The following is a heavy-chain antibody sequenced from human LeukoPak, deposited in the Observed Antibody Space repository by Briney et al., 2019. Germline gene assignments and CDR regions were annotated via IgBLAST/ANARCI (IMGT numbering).Heavy chain of an antibody. CDR1: GGSFSGYY. V-gene: IGHV4-34*01. CDR3: ARHCKLLWFGARANSYYMDV. J-gene: IGHJ6*03. CDR2: INHSGST. D-gene: IGHD3-10*01. Sequence: SETLSLTCAVYGGSFSGYYWSWIRQPPGKGLEWIGEINHSGSTNYNPSLKSRVTISVDTSKNQFSLKLSSVTAADTAVYYCARHCKLLWFGARANSYYMDVWGKGTTVTVSS.